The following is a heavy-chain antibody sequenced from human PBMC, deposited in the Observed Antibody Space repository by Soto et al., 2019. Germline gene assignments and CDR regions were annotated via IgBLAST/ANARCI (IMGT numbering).Heavy chain of an antibody. V-gene: IGHV1-18*01. CDR3: ARDEYNNGRNWLNP. CDR2: ISTYNGNT. CDR1: GYSFSNSG. D-gene: IGHD2-8*01. J-gene: IGHJ5*02. Sequence: ASMKVSCKASGYSFSNSGFSWIRQAPGQGLEWMGWISTYNGNTNYAQKFQGRLSMTRDTSTTTAFMELTTLRSDDTAVYYCARDEYNNGRNWLNPWGQGTLVNVSS.